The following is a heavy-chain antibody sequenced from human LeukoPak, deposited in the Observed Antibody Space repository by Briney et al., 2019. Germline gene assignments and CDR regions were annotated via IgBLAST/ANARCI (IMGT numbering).Heavy chain of an antibody. D-gene: IGHD3-22*01. CDR2: IWYDGSNK. Sequence: GRSLRLSCAASGFTFSSDSMNWVRQAPSKGLEWVALIWYDGSNKYYADSVTGRFTVSRDNSKNTLYLQMNSLRAEDTAVYYCARDRYYDSSGYYNLDYWGQGTLVTVSS. V-gene: IGHV3-33*08. CDR1: GFTFSSDS. CDR3: ARDRYYDSSGYYNLDY. J-gene: IGHJ4*02.